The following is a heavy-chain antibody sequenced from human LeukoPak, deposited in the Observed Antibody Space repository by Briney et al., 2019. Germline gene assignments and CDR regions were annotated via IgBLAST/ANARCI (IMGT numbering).Heavy chain of an antibody. V-gene: IGHV3-74*01. CDR3: ARDYYYDSSAY. Sequence: GSLRLSCAASGFTFPSYAMSWVRQAPGKGLVWVSRINSDGSSTSYADSVKGRFTISRDNAKNTLYLQMNSLRAEDTAVYYCARDYYYDSSAYWGQGTLVTVSS. J-gene: IGHJ4*02. D-gene: IGHD3-22*01. CDR2: INSDGSST. CDR1: GFTFPSYA.